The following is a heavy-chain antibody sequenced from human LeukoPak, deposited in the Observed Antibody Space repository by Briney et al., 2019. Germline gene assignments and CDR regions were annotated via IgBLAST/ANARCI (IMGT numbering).Heavy chain of an antibody. V-gene: IGHV4-39*07. D-gene: IGHD2-15*01. Sequence: KPSETLSLTCTVSGGSISSSSYYWSWIRQPPGKGLEWIGEINHSGSTNYNPSLKSRVTISVDTSKNQFSLKLSSVTAADTAVYYCARGEGYCSGGSCYDWFDPWGQGTLVTVSS. CDR3: ARGEGYCSGGSCYDWFDP. CDR1: GGSISSSSYY. CDR2: INHSGST. J-gene: IGHJ5*02.